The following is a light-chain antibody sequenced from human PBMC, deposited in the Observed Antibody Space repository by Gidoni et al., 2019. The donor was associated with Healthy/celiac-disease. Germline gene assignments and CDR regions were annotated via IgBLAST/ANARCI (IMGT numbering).Light chain of an antibody. J-gene: IGLJ1*01. V-gene: IGLV1-40*01. CDR2: GNS. CDR1: SSNIGAGYD. CDR3: QSYDSSLSGSEV. Sequence: QSVLTQPPSVSGASGQRVTISCTGSSSNIGAGYDVHWYQQLPGTAPKLLIYGNSNRPSGVSDRFSGSKSGTSASLAITGLQAEDEADYYCQSYDSSLSGSEVFGTGTKVTVL.